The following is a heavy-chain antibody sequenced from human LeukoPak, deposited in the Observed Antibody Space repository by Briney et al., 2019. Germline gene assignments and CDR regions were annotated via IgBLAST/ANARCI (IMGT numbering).Heavy chain of an antibody. J-gene: IGHJ4*02. CDR3: ASGQDVPRDEFDY. D-gene: IGHD3-16*01. V-gene: IGHV1-69*04. CDR1: GGTFSSYA. CDR2: IIPILGIA. Sequence: GASVKVSCKASGGTFSSYAISWVRQAPGQGLEWMGRIIPILGIANYAQKFQGRVTITADESTSTAYMELSSLRSEDTAVYYCASGQDVPRDEFDYWGQGTLVTVSS.